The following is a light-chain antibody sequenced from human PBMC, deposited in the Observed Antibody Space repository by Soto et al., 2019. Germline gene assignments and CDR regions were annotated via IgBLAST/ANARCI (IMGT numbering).Light chain of an antibody. CDR1: SSDVGSYNL. V-gene: IGLV2-23*03. J-gene: IGLJ2*01. CDR2: EGS. Sequence: QSALTQPASVSGSPGQSITISCTGTSSDVGSYNLVSWYQQHPGKAPKLRIYEGSKRPSGVSNRFSGSKSGNTASLTSSGLQAEDEADYYCCSYAGSSTFVVFGGGTQLTVL. CDR3: CSYAGSSTFVV.